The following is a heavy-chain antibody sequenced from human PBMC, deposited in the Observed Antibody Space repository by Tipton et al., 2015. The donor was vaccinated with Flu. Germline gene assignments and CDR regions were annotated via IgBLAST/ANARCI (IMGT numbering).Heavy chain of an antibody. J-gene: IGHJ5*02. CDR2: INPNSGGT. Sequence: QSGAEVRKPGASVKVSCKASGYTFTAYYMHWVRQVPGHGLEWMGWINPNSGGTVFAQKFQHRVTMTRDSSISTVYMELSSVRSDDTAVYYCARQWELGSDPWGQGTLVTVSS. CDR1: GYTFTAYY. D-gene: IGHD3-10*01. CDR3: ARQWELGSDP. V-gene: IGHV1-2*02.